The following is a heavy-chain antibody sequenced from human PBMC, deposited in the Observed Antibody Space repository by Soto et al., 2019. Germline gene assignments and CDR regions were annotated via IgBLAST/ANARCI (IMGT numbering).Heavy chain of an antibody. CDR2: INAGNGNT. CDR3: ARDVPEYRSSWWPYYYYYGMDV. Sequence: QVQLVQSGAEVKKPGASVKVSCKASGYTFTSYAMHWVRQAPGQRLEWMGWINAGNGNTRYSQKFQGRVTITRDTSASTAYMELSSLRYEDTAVYDCARDVPEYRSSWWPYYYYYGMDVWGRGTTVAV. CDR1: GYTFTSYA. J-gene: IGHJ6*02. V-gene: IGHV1-3*01. D-gene: IGHD6-13*01.